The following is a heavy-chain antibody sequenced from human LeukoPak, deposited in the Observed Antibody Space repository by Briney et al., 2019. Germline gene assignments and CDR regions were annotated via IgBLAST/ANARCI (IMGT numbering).Heavy chain of an antibody. CDR2: INPKSGDT. CDR1: GYTFTDYY. CDR3: VRDLTGGSGD. J-gene: IGHJ4*02. D-gene: IGHD6-19*01. V-gene: IGHV1-2*02. Sequence: ASVKVSCKASGYTFTDYYMHWVRQPPGQTFEWLAWINPKSGDTHYTQKFQGRVTVTTDTSITSVYMELSGLQSDDTAVYYCVRDLTGGSGDWGQGTLVTVSS.